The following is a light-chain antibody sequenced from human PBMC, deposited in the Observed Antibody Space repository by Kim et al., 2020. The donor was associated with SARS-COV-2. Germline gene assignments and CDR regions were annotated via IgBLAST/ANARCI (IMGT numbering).Light chain of an antibody. CDR1: QTVGSD. CDR2: SAS. CDR3: QEYNNWPAIT. J-gene: IGKJ4*01. V-gene: IGKV3-15*01. Sequence: SPGDRPTLSCRASQTVGSDLAWYQHALSQPPQLLIYSASTRTTGIPARFSVSESVTEFTLTISSLQSEDFAVYYCQEYNNWPAITFGGGTK.